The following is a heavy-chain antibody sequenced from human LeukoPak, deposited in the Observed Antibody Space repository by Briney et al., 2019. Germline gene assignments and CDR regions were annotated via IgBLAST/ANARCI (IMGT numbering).Heavy chain of an antibody. D-gene: IGHD3-3*01. CDR2: INPNSGGT. CDR1: GYTFTGYY. J-gene: IGHJ4*02. V-gene: IGHV1-2*02. Sequence: ASVKVSCKASGYTFTGYYIHWVRQAPGQGLQWMGWINPNSGGTKYAQKFQGRVTMTRDTSISTAYMELSTLRSDDTAVYYCARINTVFGVINNDYWGQGTLVTVSS. CDR3: ARINTVFGVINNDY.